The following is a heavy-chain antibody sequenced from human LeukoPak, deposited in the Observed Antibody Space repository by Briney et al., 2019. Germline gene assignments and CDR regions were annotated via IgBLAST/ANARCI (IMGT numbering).Heavy chain of an antibody. J-gene: IGHJ6*03. D-gene: IGHD3-10*01. V-gene: IGHV4-39*07. CDR1: GGSISSSSYY. CDR2: IYYSGST. CDR3: ARGNYYSPGTNIDYNYSYMDF. Sequence: PSETLSLTCTVSGGSISSSSYYWGWIRQPPGKGLEWIGSIYYSGSTYYNPSLKSRVTMSVDTSKKQFSLKVSSVTAADTAVYYCARGNYYSPGTNIDYNYSYMDFWGKGTTVTVSS.